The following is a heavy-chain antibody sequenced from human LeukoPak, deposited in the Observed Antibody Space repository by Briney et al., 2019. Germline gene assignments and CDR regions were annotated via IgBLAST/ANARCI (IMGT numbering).Heavy chain of an antibody. CDR2: IYYSGST. CDR1: GGSISSYY. D-gene: IGHD1-26*01. J-gene: IGHJ4*02. Sequence: SETLSLTCTVSGGSISSYYWSWIRQPPGKGLEWIGYIYYSGSTNYNPSLKSRVTISVDTSKNQFSLKLSSVTAADTAVYYCAREQWEGFDYWGLGTLVTVSS. CDR3: AREQWEGFDY. V-gene: IGHV4-59*01.